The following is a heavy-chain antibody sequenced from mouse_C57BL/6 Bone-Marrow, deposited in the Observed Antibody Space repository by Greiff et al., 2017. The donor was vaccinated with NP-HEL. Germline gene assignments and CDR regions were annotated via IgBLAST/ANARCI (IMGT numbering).Heavy chain of an antibody. CDR2: IYPRSGNT. D-gene: IGHD1-1*01. Sequence: QVQLKQSGAELARPGASVKLSCKASGYTFTSYGISWVKQRTGQGLEWIGEIYPRSGNTYYNEKFKGKATLTADKSSSTAYMELRSLTSEDSAVYFCARRAYYYGSSYVGYFDYWGQGTTLTVSS. V-gene: IGHV1-81*01. CDR1: GYTFTSYG. CDR3: ARRAYYYGSSYVGYFDY. J-gene: IGHJ2*01.